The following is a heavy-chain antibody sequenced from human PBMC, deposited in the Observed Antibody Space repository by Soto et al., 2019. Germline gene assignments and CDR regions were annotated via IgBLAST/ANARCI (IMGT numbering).Heavy chain of an antibody. V-gene: IGHV1-3*01. CDR1: GYTFTSYA. Sequence: ASVKVSCKASGYTFTSYAMHWVRQAPGQRLEWMGWINAGNGNTKYSQKFQGRVTITRDTSASTAYMELSSLRSEDTAVYYCARGIPIAVAGTRGFDPWGQGTLVTVPS. J-gene: IGHJ5*02. CDR2: INAGNGNT. D-gene: IGHD6-19*01. CDR3: ARGIPIAVAGTRGFDP.